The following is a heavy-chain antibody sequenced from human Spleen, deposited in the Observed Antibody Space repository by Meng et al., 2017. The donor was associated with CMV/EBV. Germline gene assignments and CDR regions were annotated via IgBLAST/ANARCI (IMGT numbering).Heavy chain of an antibody. CDR3: ARGSRFLEWLLASYYYYGMDV. D-gene: IGHD3-3*01. CDR2: IYYGGST. Sequence: SETLSLTCTVSGGSINNYYWTWIRQPPGRGLEWIGYIYYGGSTNYNSSLKSRVTISLDTSKNQFSLKLSSVTAADTAAYYCARGSRFLEWLLASYYYYGMDVWGQGTTVTVSS. J-gene: IGHJ6*02. CDR1: GGSINNYY. V-gene: IGHV4-59*01.